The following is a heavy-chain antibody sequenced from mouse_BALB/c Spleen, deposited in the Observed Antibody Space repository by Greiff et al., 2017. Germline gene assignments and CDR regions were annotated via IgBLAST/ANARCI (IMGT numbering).Heavy chain of an antibody. CDR3: ARSGRSLEN. CDR1: GFTFSSFG. V-gene: IGHV5-17*02. Sequence: EVKLMESGGGLVQPGGSRKLSCAASGFTFSSFGMHWVRQAPEKGLEWVAYISSGSSTIYYADTVKGRFTISRDNPKNTLFLQMTSLRSEDTAMYYCARSGRSLENRGEGTTLTVSS. D-gene: IGHD1-3*01. J-gene: IGHJ2*01. CDR2: ISSGSSTI.